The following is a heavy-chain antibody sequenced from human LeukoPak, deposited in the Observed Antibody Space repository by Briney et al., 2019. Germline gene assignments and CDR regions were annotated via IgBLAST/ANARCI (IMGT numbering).Heavy chain of an antibody. Sequence: SVKVSCKASGGTFSSYAISWVRQAPGQGLEWMGGIIPIFGTANYAQKFQGRVTITTDESTSTAYMELSSLRSEDTAVYYCARDFDFWSGYRSWGQGTLVTVSS. D-gene: IGHD3-3*01. J-gene: IGHJ5*02. V-gene: IGHV1-69*05. CDR1: GGTFSSYA. CDR2: IIPIFGTA. CDR3: ARDFDFWSGYRS.